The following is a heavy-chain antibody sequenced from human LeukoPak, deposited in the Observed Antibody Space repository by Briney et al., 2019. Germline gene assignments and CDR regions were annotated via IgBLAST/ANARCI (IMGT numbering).Heavy chain of an antibody. CDR2: IYPGDSDI. Sequence: GESLKISCKGSGYNFTKYWVGWVRQMPGKGLEWMGIIYPGDSDIRYSPSFEGQVTISADKSVSTAYLQWSSLKASDTAIYYCARQEDINWYSFLVWFDYWGQGTLVTVSS. V-gene: IGHV5-51*01. CDR3: ARQEDINWYSFLVWFDY. J-gene: IGHJ4*02. CDR1: GYNFTKYW. D-gene: IGHD3-3*01.